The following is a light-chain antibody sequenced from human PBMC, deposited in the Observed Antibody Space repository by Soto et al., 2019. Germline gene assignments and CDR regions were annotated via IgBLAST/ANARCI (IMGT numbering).Light chain of an antibody. CDR1: SSDVGAYNY. CDR2: DVY. J-gene: IGLJ1*01. V-gene: IGLV2-14*03. Sequence: QSVLTQPASVSGSPGQSITISCTGTSSDVGAYNYVSWYQQHPGKVPKLIIYDVYNRPSGVSTRFSGSKSGNTASLTISGLQIEDEADYSSTSNSYLTTYDFGPGTKVPDL. CDR3: TSNSYLTTYD.